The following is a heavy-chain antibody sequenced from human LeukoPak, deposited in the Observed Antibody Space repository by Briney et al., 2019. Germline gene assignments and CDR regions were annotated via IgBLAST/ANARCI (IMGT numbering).Heavy chain of an antibody. CDR2: IYTGGST. Sequence: PGGSLRLSCAASGFTVSNNYMSWVRQAPGKGLEWVSVIYTGGSTYYADSVKGRFTISRDNSKNTLYLQMNSLRVEDTALYYCARDPGSINGMDVWGQGTTVTVSS. D-gene: IGHD2/OR15-2a*01. J-gene: IGHJ6*02. CDR3: ARDPGSINGMDV. V-gene: IGHV3-66*01. CDR1: GFTVSNNY.